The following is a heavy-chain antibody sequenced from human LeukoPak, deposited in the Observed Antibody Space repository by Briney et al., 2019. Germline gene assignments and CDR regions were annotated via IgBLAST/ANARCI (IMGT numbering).Heavy chain of an antibody. J-gene: IGHJ4*02. V-gene: IGHV3-21*06. Sequence: PGGSLRLSCAASGFTLRIHSMHWVRQAPGKGLEWVAFIDTSSSYMAYADSVKGRFTISRDNGNNSLFLQMKSLRAEDTAVYYCARPWGSGFFDYWGQGTLVTVSS. CDR3: ARPWGSGFFDY. CDR1: GFTLRIHS. D-gene: IGHD3-16*01. CDR2: IDTSSSYM.